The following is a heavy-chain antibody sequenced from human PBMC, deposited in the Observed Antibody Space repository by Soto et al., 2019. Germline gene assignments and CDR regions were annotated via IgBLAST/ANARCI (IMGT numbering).Heavy chain of an antibody. CDR1: GYSFTSYW. D-gene: IGHD2-2*01. J-gene: IGHJ6*02. Sequence: LGESLKISCKGSGYSFTSYWISWVRQMPGKGLEWMGRIDPSDSYTNYSPSFQGHVTISADKSISTAYLQWGSLKASDTAMYYCARHAPALRIRGMDVWGQGTTVTVSS. V-gene: IGHV5-10-1*01. CDR3: ARHAPALRIRGMDV. CDR2: IDPSDSYT.